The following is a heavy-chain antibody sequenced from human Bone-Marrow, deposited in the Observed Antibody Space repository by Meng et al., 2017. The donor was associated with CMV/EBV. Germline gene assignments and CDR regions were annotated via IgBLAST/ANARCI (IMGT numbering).Heavy chain of an antibody. J-gene: IGHJ4*02. D-gene: IGHD3-10*01. CDR1: GGSISSYY. CDR3: ARAMVRGVQRYFDY. V-gene: IGHV4-4*07. Sequence: QVQLQESGQGLVKPSETLSLTCTVSGGSISSYYWSWSRQPAGKGLEWIGRIYTSGSTNYNPSLKSRVTMSVDTSKNQFSLKLSSVTAADTAVYYCARAMVRGVQRYFDYWGQGTLVTVSS. CDR2: IYTSGST.